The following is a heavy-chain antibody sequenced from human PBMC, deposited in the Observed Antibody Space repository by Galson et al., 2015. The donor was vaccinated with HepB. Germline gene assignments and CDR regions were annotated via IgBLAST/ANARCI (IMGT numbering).Heavy chain of an antibody. D-gene: IGHD3-10*01. CDR2: INHGGRT. V-gene: IGHV4-34*01. J-gene: IGHJ4*02. CDR3: ARGLRGVVIVSPFFYLDY. Sequence: WSWIRQSPGKGLEWIGEINHGGRTNYNPSLKSRVTISQDMSKNQFSLRLSSVTAADTAIYFCARGLRGVVIVSPFFYLDYWGQGIQVAVSS.